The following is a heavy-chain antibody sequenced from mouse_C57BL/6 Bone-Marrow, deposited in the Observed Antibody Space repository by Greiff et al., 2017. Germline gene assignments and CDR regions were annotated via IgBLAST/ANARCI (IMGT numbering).Heavy chain of an antibody. Sequence: VQLQQPGAELVMPGASVKLSCKASGYTFTSYWMHWVKQRPGPGLEWIGEIDPSDSYTNYNQKFKGKSTLTVDKSSSTAYMQLSSLTSEDSAVYYGVREGDRDPYFDYWGQGTTLTVSS. D-gene: IGHD3-1*01. CDR1: GYTFTSYW. V-gene: IGHV1-69*01. CDR2: IDPSDSYT. CDR3: VREGDRDPYFDY. J-gene: IGHJ2*01.